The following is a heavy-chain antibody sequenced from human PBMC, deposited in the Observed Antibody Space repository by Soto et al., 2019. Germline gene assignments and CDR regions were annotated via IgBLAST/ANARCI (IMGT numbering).Heavy chain of an antibody. Sequence: SLRLSCAASGFTFSSYAMHWVRQAPGKGLEWVAVISYDGSNKYYADSVKGRFTISRDNSKNTLYLQMNSLRAEDTAVYYCARPLAAAVNWFDPWGQGTLVTVSS. CDR1: GFTFSSYA. V-gene: IGHV3-30-3*01. CDR3: ARPLAAAVNWFDP. J-gene: IGHJ5*02. CDR2: ISYDGSNK. D-gene: IGHD6-13*01.